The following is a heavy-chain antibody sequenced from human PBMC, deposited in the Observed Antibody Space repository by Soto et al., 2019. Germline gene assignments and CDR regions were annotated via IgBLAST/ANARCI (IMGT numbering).Heavy chain of an antibody. D-gene: IGHD3-10*01. CDR3: AKDCVLLWFGELVSRPGWFDP. CDR2: ISGSGGST. J-gene: IGHJ5*02. V-gene: IGHV3-23*01. Sequence: GGSLRLSCAASGFTFSSYAMSWVRQAPGKGLEWVSAISGSGGSTYYADSVKGRFTISSDNSKNTLYLQMNSLRAEDTAVYYCAKDCVLLWFGELVSRPGWFDPWGQGTLVTVSS. CDR1: GFTFSSYA.